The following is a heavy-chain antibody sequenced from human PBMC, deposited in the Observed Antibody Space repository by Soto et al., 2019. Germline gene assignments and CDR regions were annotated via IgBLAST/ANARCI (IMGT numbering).Heavy chain of an antibody. CDR2: ISSSSSYI. CDR1: GFTFSSYS. Sequence: EVQLVESGGGLVKPGGSLRLSCAASGFTFSSYSMNWVRQAPGKGLEWVLSISSSSSYIYYADSVKGRFTISRDNAKNSLYLQMNSLRAEDTAVYYCARAAVEMATISPFDYWGQGTLVTVSS. D-gene: IGHD5-12*01. J-gene: IGHJ4*02. CDR3: ARAAVEMATISPFDY. V-gene: IGHV3-21*01.